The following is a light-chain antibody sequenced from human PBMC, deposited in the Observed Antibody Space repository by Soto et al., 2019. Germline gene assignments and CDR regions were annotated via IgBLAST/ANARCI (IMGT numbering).Light chain of an antibody. Sequence: QSALTQPASVSGSPGQSITISCTEASSDIDGYNYVSWYQQHPVKAPKLIIYDVTNRPSGVSNRFSGSKSGNTASLTISGLQAEDEADYYCSSYTSGSTDVFGTGTKLTVL. CDR1: SSDIDGYNY. CDR3: SSYTSGSTDV. V-gene: IGLV2-14*01. CDR2: DVT. J-gene: IGLJ1*01.